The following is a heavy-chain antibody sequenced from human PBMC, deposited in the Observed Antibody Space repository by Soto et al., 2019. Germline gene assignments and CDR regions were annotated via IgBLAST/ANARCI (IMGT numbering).Heavy chain of an antibody. CDR3: ARDVLAYCGGDCDAFDI. J-gene: IGHJ3*02. Sequence: GASVKVSCKASGYTFTSYDINWVRQATGQGLEWMGWMNPNSGNTGHAQKFQGRVTMTRNTSISTVYMELSSLRSEDTAVYYCARDVLAYCGGDCDAFDIWGQGTMVTVSS. CDR2: MNPNSGNT. V-gene: IGHV1-8*02. CDR1: GYTFTSYD. D-gene: IGHD2-21*02.